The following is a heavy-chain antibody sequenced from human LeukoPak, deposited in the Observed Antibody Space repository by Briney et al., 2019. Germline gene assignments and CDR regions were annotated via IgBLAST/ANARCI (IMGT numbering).Heavy chain of an antibody. V-gene: IGHV1-8*03. J-gene: IGHJ6*03. CDR3: ARDRVGAAYYYYYYMDV. CDR1: GYTLTSYD. D-gene: IGHD1-26*01. CDR2: MNPNSGNT. Sequence: GASVKVSCKASGYTLTSYDINWVRQATGQGLEWMGWMNPNSGNTGYAQKFQGRVTITRNTSISTAYMELSSLRSDDTAVYYCARDRVGAAYYYYYYMDVWGKGTTVTVSS.